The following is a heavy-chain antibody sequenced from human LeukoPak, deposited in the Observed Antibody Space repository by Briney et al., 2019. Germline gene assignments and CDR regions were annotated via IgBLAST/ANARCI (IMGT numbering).Heavy chain of an antibody. D-gene: IGHD7-27*01. CDR2: IYYSGST. J-gene: IGHJ4*02. Sequence: SETLSLTCTVSGGSFSSGDNYWVWIAQPQGKGLEWIGYIYYSGSTYYNPSLKSRVAISVDTSKNQFSLKLSSVTAADTAVYYCARDGVGWGVDYWGQGTLVTVSS. CDR3: ARDGVGWGVDY. V-gene: IGHV4-30-4*01. CDR1: GGSFSSGDNY.